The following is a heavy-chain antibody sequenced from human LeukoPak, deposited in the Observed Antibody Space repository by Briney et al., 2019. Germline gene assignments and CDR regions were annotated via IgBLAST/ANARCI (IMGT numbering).Heavy chain of an antibody. CDR1: GGSISSYY. D-gene: IGHD6-19*01. CDR2: VFYSGST. J-gene: IGHJ4*02. CDR3: ASSQWVVPGSH. Sequence: SETLSLTCTVSGGSISSYYWSWIRQPPGKGLEWIGYVFYSGSTNYNPSLKSRVTISLDTSKNQFSLKLTSVTAADTAVYYCASSQWVVPGSHWGQGALVIVSS. V-gene: IGHV4-59*08.